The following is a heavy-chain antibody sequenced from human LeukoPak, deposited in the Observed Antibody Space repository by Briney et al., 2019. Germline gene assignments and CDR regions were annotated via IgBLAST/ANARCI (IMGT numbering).Heavy chain of an antibody. D-gene: IGHD1-1*01. J-gene: IGHJ4*02. V-gene: IGHV4-39*01. CDR2: IYYSGST. CDR1: GGSISSSSYY. Sequence: SETLSLTCTVSGGSISSSSYYWGWIRQPPGKGLEWIGSIYYSGSTYYNPSLKSRVTISVDTSKNQFSLKLSSVTAADTAVYYCARAGFGLAPLRGTTFDYWGQGTLVTVSS. CDR3: ARAGFGLAPLRGTTFDY.